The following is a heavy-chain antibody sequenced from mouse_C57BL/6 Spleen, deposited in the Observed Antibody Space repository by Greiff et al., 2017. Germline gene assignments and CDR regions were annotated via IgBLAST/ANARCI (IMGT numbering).Heavy chain of an antibody. J-gene: IGHJ4*01. CDR2: INPNNGGT. CDR1: GYTFTDYN. V-gene: IGHV1-22*01. CDR3: ARNGYYAMDY. Sequence: VQLKESGPELVKPGASVKMSCKASGYTFTDYNMHWVKQSHGKSLEWIGYINPNNGGTSYNQKFKGKATLTVNKSSSTAYMELRSLTSEDSAVYYCARNGYYAMDYWGQGTSVTVSS.